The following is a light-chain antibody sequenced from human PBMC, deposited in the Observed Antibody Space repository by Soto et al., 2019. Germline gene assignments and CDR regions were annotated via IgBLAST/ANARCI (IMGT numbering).Light chain of an antibody. CDR2: AAS. Sequence: DIQLTQSPSFLSASVGDRVTITCRASQGISSYLAWYQQKPGKAPKLLIYAASTLQSGVPSRFSGSGSGTDFTLTTSSLQPEDFATYYCQQLDTYPITFGQGTPLEIK. CDR1: QGISSY. J-gene: IGKJ5*01. CDR3: QQLDTYPIT. V-gene: IGKV1-9*01.